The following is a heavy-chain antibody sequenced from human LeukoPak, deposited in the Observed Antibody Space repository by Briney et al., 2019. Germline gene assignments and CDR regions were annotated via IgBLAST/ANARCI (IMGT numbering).Heavy chain of an antibody. D-gene: IGHD3-10*01. J-gene: IGHJ5*02. Sequence: PGESLKISCKGSGYSFTSYWIGWVRQMPGKGLEWMGIIYPGDSDTRYSPSFQGQVTISADKSISTAYLQWSSLKASDTAMYFCARYYYASGSYRDPNSFDPWGQGTLVTVSS. CDR1: GYSFTSYW. V-gene: IGHV5-51*01. CDR2: IYPGDSDT. CDR3: ARYYYASGSYRDPNSFDP.